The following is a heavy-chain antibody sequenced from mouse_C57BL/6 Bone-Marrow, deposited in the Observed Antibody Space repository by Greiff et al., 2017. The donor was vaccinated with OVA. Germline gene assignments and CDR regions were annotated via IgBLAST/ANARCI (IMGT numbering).Heavy chain of an antibody. CDR1: GYTFTDYY. CDR3: ARSGGSGYIDY. CDR2: INPNNGGT. V-gene: IGHV1-26*01. J-gene: IGHJ2*01. D-gene: IGHD3-2*02. Sequence: EVQLQQSGPELVKPGASVKISCKASGYTFTDYYMNWVKQSHGKSLEWIGDINPNNGGTSYNQKFKGKATLTVDKSSSTAYMELRSLTSEDSAVYYCARSGGSGYIDYWGQGTTLTVSS.